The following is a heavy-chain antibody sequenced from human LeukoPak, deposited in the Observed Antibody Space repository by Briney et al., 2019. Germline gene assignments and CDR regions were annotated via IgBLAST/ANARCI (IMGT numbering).Heavy chain of an antibody. V-gene: IGHV4-59*01. D-gene: IGHD3-16*01. J-gene: IGHJ6*03. CDR3: ARDSGGYYYMDV. Sequence: PSETLSLTCTVSGGSLSSYYWSWIRQPPGKGLEWIGYIYYSGSTNYNPSLKSRVTISVDTSKNQFSLKLSSVTAADTAGYYCARDSGGYYYMDVWGKGTTVTVSS. CDR1: GGSLSSYY. CDR2: IYYSGST.